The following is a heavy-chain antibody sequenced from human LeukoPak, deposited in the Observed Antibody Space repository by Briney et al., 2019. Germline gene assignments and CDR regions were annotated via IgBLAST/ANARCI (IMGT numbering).Heavy chain of an antibody. CDR3: TRDGFVWFGESDPTNWFDP. Sequence: GGSLRLSCAASGFTFSSYNMNWVRQAPGKGLEWVSSISSSGSYIYYADSVKGRFIISRDNAKNSLYLQMNSLRAEDTAVYYCTRDGFVWFGESDPTNWFDPWGQGTLVTVSS. J-gene: IGHJ5*02. CDR1: GFTFSSYN. CDR2: ISSSGSYI. D-gene: IGHD3-10*01. V-gene: IGHV3-21*01.